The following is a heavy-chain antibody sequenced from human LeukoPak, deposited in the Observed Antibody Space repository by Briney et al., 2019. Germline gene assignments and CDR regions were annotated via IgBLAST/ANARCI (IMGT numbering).Heavy chain of an antibody. CDR1: GGSISSYY. D-gene: IGHD3-22*01. CDR2: IYYSGST. CDR3: ARLSPMTLDY. Sequence: SETLSLTCTVSGGSISSYYWSWIRQPPGKGLEWIGYIYYSGSTKYNPSLKSRVSISVDTSKNQFSLKLSSVTAADTAVYYCARLSPMTLDYWGQGALVTVSS. J-gene: IGHJ4*02. V-gene: IGHV4-59*08.